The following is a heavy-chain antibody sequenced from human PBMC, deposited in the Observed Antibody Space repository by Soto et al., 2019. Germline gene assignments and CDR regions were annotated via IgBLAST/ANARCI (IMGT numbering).Heavy chain of an antibody. J-gene: IGHJ4*02. V-gene: IGHV1-69*09. Sequence: QVQLLQSGTEVKRPGSSVKVSCKTSGVSVNSYGFAWVRQAPGRGLEWVGKINPASQLTNYEQSLQGRVIITADTPTRTAYMELSGLTSDDTAGYFCARMRLARLDHWGQGTLVTVSS. D-gene: IGHD2-21*01. CDR1: GVSVNSYG. CDR2: INPASQLT. CDR3: ARMRLARLDH.